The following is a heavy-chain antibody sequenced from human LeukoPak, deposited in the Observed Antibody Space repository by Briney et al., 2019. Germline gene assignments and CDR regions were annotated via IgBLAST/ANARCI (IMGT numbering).Heavy chain of an antibody. Sequence: ASVKVSCKASGYTFTGYYMHWVRQAPGQGLEWMGWINPNSGGTNYAQKFQGRVTMTRDTSISTVYMDLSRLTSDDTAVYYCARDGVREGHDGSLFDYWGQGTLVTVSS. CDR3: ARDGVREGHDGSLFDY. CDR1: GYTFTGYY. V-gene: IGHV1-2*02. J-gene: IGHJ4*02. CDR2: INPNSGGT. D-gene: IGHD1-26*01.